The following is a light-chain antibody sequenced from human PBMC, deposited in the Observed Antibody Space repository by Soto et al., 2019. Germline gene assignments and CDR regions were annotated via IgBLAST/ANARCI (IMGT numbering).Light chain of an antibody. Sequence: QSVLTQPASVSGSPGQSITISCAGTNSDVGGYNSVSWYQHHPGKAPKLMVYDVRDRPSGVSNRFSGSKSGNTASLTISGLQAEDEADYYCSSYTSGNTFVFGGGTQLTVL. V-gene: IGLV2-14*01. CDR1: NSDVGGYNS. CDR2: DVR. CDR3: SSYTSGNTFV. J-gene: IGLJ2*01.